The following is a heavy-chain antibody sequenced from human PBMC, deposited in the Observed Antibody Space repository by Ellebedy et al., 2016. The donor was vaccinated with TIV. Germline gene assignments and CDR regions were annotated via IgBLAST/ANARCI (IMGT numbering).Heavy chain of an antibody. CDR3: ARNSSGWYYYYYGMDV. V-gene: IGHV1-69*04. Sequence: AASVKVSCKASGGTFSSYAISWVRQAPGQGLEWMGRIIHILGIANYAQKFQGRVTITADKSTSTAYMELSSLRSEDTAVYYCARNSSGWYYYYYGMDVWGQGTTVTVSS. D-gene: IGHD6-19*01. CDR2: IIHILGIA. CDR1: GGTFSSYA. J-gene: IGHJ6*02.